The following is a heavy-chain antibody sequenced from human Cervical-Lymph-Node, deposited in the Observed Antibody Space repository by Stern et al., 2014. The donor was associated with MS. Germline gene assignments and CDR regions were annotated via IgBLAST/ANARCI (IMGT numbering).Heavy chain of an antibody. CDR3: ARLRGYNVLTGYLDY. J-gene: IGHJ4*02. CDR1: GYTFTNYY. V-gene: IGHV1-46*01. Sequence: VQLVQSGAEVKKPGASVKISCKASGYTFTNYYMHWVRQAPGQGLEWMGIINPSGDSTSYAQKFEGRVTMTRDTSTSTANMELSSLTSGDTAVYYCARLRGYNVLTGYLDYWGQGTLVTVSS. CDR2: INPSGDST. D-gene: IGHD3-9*01.